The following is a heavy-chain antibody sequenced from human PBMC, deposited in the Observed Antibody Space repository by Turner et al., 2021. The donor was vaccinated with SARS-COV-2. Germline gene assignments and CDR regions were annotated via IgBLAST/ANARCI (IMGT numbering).Heavy chain of an antibody. CDR1: GFTFDDYA. V-gene: IGHV3-9*01. CDR2: ISWNSGGI. CDR3: AKDIGPLVSGSYHDY. Sequence: EVQLVESGGGLVQHGRSLRLSCAASGFTFDDYAMHWVRQAPGKGLEWVSGISWNSGGIGYADSVKGRLTISRDNAKNSLYLQMSSLRAEDTALYYCAKDIGPLVSGSYHDYWGQGTLVTVSS. J-gene: IGHJ4*02. D-gene: IGHD1-26*01.